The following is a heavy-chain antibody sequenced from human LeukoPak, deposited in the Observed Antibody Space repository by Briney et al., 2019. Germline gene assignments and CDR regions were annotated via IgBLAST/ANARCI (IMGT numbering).Heavy chain of an antibody. V-gene: IGHV3-74*01. D-gene: IGHD2/OR15-2a*01. CDR1: GFTFSSYW. Sequence: GGSLRLSCATAGFTFSSYWMHWVRQVPGKGLVWVSRISTDGSTTGYADSVKGRFTISRDNAKNMLYLQMKSLRDEDTAVYYCARDFSPSMFDYWGQGTLVTVTS. CDR3: ARDFSPSMFDY. J-gene: IGHJ4*02. CDR2: ISTDGSTT.